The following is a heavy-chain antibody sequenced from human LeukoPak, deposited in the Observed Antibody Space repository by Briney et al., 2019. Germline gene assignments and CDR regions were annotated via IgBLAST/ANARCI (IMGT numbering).Heavy chain of an antibody. V-gene: IGHV3-7*01. J-gene: IGHJ4*02. CDR1: GFTFSSYW. CDR3: ARVLSGWFPYYFDY. Sequence: PGGSLRLSCAASGFTFSSYWMSWVRQAPGKGLEWVANIKQDGSEKYYVDSVKGRFTISRDNAKNSLYQQMNSLRAEDTAVYYCARVLSGWFPYYFDYWGQGTLVTVSS. D-gene: IGHD6-19*01. CDR2: IKQDGSEK.